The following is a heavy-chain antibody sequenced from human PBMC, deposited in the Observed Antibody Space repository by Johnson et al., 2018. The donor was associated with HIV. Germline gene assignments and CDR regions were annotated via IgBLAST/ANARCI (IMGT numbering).Heavy chain of an antibody. CDR3: ARATRSSSSGRHDAFDI. CDR2: ISYDGSDK. D-gene: IGHD6-6*01. CDR1: GFPFSTYA. J-gene: IGHJ3*02. V-gene: IGHV3-30-3*01. Sequence: MQLVESGGGVVQPGRSLRLSCAASGFPFSTYAMHWVRQAPGKGLEWVSVISYDGSDKYYADSVKGRFTISRDNSKNTLYLQMNSLRAEDTAVYYCARATRSSSSGRHDAFDIWGQGTMVTVSS.